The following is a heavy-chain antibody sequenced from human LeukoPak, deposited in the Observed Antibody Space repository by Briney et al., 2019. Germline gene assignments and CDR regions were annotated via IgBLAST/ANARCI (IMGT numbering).Heavy chain of an antibody. Sequence: GALRLSCEASGFSLSSYAFHWVRQAPGKGLEWVAVISYDGSNKYYADSVKGRFTISRDNSKNTLYLQMNSLRAEDTAVYYCARDGDYGIFGVVIKNYMDVWGKGTTVTVSS. CDR1: GFSLSSYA. CDR2: ISYDGSNK. V-gene: IGHV3-30-3*01. CDR3: ARDGDYGIFGVVIKNYMDV. D-gene: IGHD3-3*01. J-gene: IGHJ6*03.